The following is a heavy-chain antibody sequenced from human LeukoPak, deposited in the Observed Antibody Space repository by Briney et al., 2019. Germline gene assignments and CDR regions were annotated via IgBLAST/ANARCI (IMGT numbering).Heavy chain of an antibody. J-gene: IGHJ5*02. CDR1: GGSFSDYY. V-gene: IGHV4-34*01. Sequence: SETLSLTCAVYGGSFSDYYWSWIRQSPGKGLEWIGEINHSGSTTNYNPSLKSRVTISVDTSKNQFSLKLSSVTAADTAVYYCARRAVRNGGNSVGFDPWGQGTLVTVSS. CDR3: ARRAVRNGGNSVGFDP. CDR2: INHSGSTT. D-gene: IGHD4-23*01.